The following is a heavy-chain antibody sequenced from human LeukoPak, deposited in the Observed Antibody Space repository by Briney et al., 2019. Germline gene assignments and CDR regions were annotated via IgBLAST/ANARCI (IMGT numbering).Heavy chain of an antibody. V-gene: IGHV3-74*01. D-gene: IGHD1-26*01. CDR3: AKKPTPRIVGSLYYFDY. Sequence: GGSLRLSCAASGFTFSSYWMHWVRQAPGKGLVWVSRINTDGSSTSYADSVKGRFTISRDNSKSTLYLQMNSLRAEDTAIYYCAKKPTPRIVGSLYYFDYWGQGTLVIVSS. CDR2: INTDGSST. J-gene: IGHJ4*02. CDR1: GFTFSSYW.